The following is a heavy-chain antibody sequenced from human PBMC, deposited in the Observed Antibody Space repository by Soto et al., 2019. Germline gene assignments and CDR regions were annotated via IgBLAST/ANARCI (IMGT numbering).Heavy chain of an antibody. Sequence: SETLSLTCTVSGASISNGISYWGWIRQPPGGGLAWIGSIYYNGNTYYNPSLQSRLTISVDTSKNQFSLKLRAVTAADTAVYYCARDPYYYDSSGYLSWGQGTLVTVSS. CDR3: ARDPYYYDSSGYLS. CDR1: GASISNGISY. V-gene: IGHV4-39*02. CDR2: IYYNGNT. J-gene: IGHJ4*02. D-gene: IGHD3-22*01.